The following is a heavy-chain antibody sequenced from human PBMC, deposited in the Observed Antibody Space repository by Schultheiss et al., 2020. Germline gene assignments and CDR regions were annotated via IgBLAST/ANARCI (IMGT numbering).Heavy chain of an antibody. CDR3: AKDLVRPEGYFDY. Sequence: GGSLRLSCAASGFTFSSYSMNWVRQAPGKGLEWVSSISSSSSYIYYADSVKGRFTISRDNSKNTLYLQMNSLRAEDTAVYYCAKDLVRPEGYFDYWGQGTLVTVSS. CDR1: GFTFSSYS. D-gene: IGHD6-13*01. CDR2: ISSSSSYI. V-gene: IGHV3-21*04. J-gene: IGHJ4*02.